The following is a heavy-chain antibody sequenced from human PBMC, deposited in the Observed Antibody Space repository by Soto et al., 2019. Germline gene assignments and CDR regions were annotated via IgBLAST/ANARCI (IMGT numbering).Heavy chain of an antibody. CDR2: IYYSGST. CDR1: GGSISSYY. CDR3: ARDIGSSSWIDY. V-gene: IGHV4-59*01. J-gene: IGHJ4*02. D-gene: IGHD6-13*01. Sequence: SETLSLTCTVSGGSISSYYWSWIRQPPGKGLEWIGYIYYSGSTNYNPSLKNRVTISVDTSKNQFSLKLSSVTAADTAVYYCARDIGSSSWIDYWGQGTLVTVSS.